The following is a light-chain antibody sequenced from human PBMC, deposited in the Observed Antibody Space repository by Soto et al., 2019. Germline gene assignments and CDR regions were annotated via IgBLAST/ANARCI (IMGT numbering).Light chain of an antibody. Sequence: DIQMTPSPSTLSASVGDRVTITCRASQSISSWLAWYQQKPGKAPKLLIYDASSLESGVPSRFSGSGSGTEFTLTISSLQPDDFATYYCQQYNSYPITFGQGTRLEIK. CDR1: QSISSW. CDR2: DAS. J-gene: IGKJ5*01. CDR3: QQYNSYPIT. V-gene: IGKV1-5*01.